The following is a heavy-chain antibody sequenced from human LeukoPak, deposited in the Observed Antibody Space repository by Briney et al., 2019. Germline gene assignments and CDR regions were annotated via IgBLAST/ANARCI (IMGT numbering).Heavy chain of an antibody. D-gene: IGHD3-22*01. V-gene: IGHV3-48*01. CDR2: ISSSSSTI. J-gene: IGHJ4*02. CDR3: ARNPSGYSSPN. CDR1: GFTFSSYS. Sequence: GGSLRLSCAASGFTFSSYSMNWVRQAPGKGLEWVSYISSSSSTIYYADSVKGGFTISRDNAKNSLYLQMNSLRAEDTAVYYCARNPSGYSSPNWGEGTLVTVSS.